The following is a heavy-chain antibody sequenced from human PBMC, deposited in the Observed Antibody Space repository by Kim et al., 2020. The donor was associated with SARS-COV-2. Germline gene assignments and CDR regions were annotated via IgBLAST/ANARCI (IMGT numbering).Heavy chain of an antibody. CDR1: GFTFSSYC. Sequence: GGSLRLSCAASGFTFSSYCMHWVRQAPGKGLEWVAVISYDGSNKYYADSVKGRFTISRDNSKNTLYLQMNSLRAEDTAVYYCAKDSPFLRYYYYGMDVWGQGTTVTVSS. J-gene: IGHJ6*02. CDR3: AKDSPFLRYYYYGMDV. V-gene: IGHV3-30*18. CDR2: ISYDGSNK.